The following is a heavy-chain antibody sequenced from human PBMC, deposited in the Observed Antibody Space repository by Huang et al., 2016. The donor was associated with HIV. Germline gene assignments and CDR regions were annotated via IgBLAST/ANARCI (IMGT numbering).Heavy chain of an antibody. J-gene: IGHJ4*02. CDR2: INTSPGNP. CDR3: ARDYYDSRGYDIHAVVDY. Sequence: QVQLVQSGSELRKPGASVKVSCQASGYTFTRYARNWVRQAPGQGLEWMGWINTSPGNPTDAQAFTGRFVLSLDTSVSTAYLQISSLEAEDTAVYYCARDYYDSRGYDIHAVVDYWGQGTLVTVSS. V-gene: IGHV7-4-1*02. D-gene: IGHD3-22*01. CDR1: GYTFTRYA.